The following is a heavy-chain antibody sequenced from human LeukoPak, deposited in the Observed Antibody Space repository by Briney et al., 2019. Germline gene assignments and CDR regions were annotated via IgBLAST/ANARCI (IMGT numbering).Heavy chain of an antibody. J-gene: IGHJ4*02. D-gene: IGHD3-22*01. V-gene: IGHV4-4*07. Sequence: SETLSLTCSVSGGSISSYYWSWIRQPAGKGLEWIGRIYTSGSTNYNPSLKSRVTMSVDTSKNQSSLKLSSVTAADTAVYYCARDRTDSSGYYDLYYFDYWGQGTLVTVSS. CDR3: ARDRTDSSGYYDLYYFDY. CDR1: GGSISSYY. CDR2: IYTSGST.